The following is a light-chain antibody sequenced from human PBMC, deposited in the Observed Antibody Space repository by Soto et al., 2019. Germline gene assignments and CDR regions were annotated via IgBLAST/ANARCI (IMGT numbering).Light chain of an antibody. CDR3: SSYADSSPYV. CDR2: EVS. Sequence: QSALTQPASVSGSPGQSITISCRGTSSDVGGYNYVSWYQQHPGKAPKLMIYEVSNRPSGVSNHFSGSKSGNTASLTISGLQAEDEADYYCSSYADSSPYVFGTGTKLTVL. J-gene: IGLJ1*01. V-gene: IGLV2-14*01. CDR1: SSDVGGYNY.